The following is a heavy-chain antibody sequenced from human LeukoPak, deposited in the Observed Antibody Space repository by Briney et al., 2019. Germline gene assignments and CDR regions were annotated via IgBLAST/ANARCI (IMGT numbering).Heavy chain of an antibody. CDR2: IKQDGSEK. D-gene: IGHD3-22*01. V-gene: IGHV3-7*01. CDR3: ARDLSPYYYDSSGYLY. Sequence: GGSLRLSCAASGFTFSSYWMSWVRQAPGEGLEWVADIKQDGSEKYYVDSVKGRFTISRDNAKNSLYLQMNSLRAEDTAVYYCARDLSPYYYDSSGYLYWGQGTLVTVSS. J-gene: IGHJ4*02. CDR1: GFTFSSYW.